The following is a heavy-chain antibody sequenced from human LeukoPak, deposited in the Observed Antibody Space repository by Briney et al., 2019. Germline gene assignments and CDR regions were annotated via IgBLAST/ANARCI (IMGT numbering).Heavy chain of an antibody. CDR1: VGTFSSYA. CDR3: ARDFAGSSSWYFGSFDI. Sequence: ASVKVSCKASVGTFSSYAISWVRQAPGQGREWMGGIIPIFGTANYAQKFQGRVTITTDESTSTAYMELSSLRSEDTAVYYCARDFAGSSSWYFGSFDIWGQGTMVTVSS. CDR2: IIPIFGTA. V-gene: IGHV1-69*05. D-gene: IGHD6-13*01. J-gene: IGHJ3*02.